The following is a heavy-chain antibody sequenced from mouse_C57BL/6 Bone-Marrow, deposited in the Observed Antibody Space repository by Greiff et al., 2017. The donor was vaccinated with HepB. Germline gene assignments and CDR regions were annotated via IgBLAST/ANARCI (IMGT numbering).Heavy chain of an antibody. D-gene: IGHD4-1*01. CDR1: GFTFSDYY. CDR3: ARVQTGTGDYFDY. V-gene: IGHV5-16*01. J-gene: IGHJ2*01. CDR2: INYDGSST. Sequence: EVQVVESEGGLVQPGSSMKLSCTASGFTFSDYYMAWVRQVPEKGLEWVANINYDGSSTYYLDSLKSRFIISRDNAKNILYLQMSSLKSEDTATYYCARVQTGTGDYFDYWGQGTTLTVSS.